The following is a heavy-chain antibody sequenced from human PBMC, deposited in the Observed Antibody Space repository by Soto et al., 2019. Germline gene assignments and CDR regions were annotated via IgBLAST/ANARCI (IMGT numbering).Heavy chain of an antibody. Sequence: ASVKVSCSASGYTLTVYYIRWVRQAHGQGLEWMGWINPNSGGTNYAQKFQGRVTMTRDTSISTAYMELSRLRSDDTAVYYCARAPSFQAENDYWGQGTPVTVSS. V-gene: IGHV1-2*02. CDR1: GYTLTVYY. J-gene: IGHJ4*02. D-gene: IGHD3-10*01. CDR2: INPNSGGT. CDR3: ARAPSFQAENDY.